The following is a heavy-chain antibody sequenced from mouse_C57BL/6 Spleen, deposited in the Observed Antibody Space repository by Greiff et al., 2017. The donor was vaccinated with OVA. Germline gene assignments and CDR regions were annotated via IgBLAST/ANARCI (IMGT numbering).Heavy chain of an antibody. CDR3: ARSRNHYAMDY. V-gene: IGHV1-52*01. CDR1: GYTFTSYW. Sequence: QVQLQQPGAELVRPGSSVKLSCKASGYTFTSYWMHWVKQRPIQGLEWIGNIDPSDSDTHYNQKFKDKATLTVDKSSSTAYMQLSSLTSEDSAVYYCARSRNHYAMDYWGQGTSVTVSS. J-gene: IGHJ4*01. D-gene: IGHD2-1*01. CDR2: IDPSDSDT.